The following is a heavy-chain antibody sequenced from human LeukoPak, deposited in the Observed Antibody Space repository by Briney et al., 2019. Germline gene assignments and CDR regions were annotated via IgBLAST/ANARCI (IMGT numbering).Heavy chain of an antibody. D-gene: IGHD3-10*01. CDR3: ARALLWFGEPCHIAY. V-gene: IGHV1-18*01. J-gene: IGHJ4*02. CDR1: GYTFTRYG. Sequence: ASVKVSYKASGYTFTRYGISWVRQAPGQGLEWMGWITAYNDNTNYARKLQGRVTMTTDTSTSTAYMELRSLRSDDTAVYYCARALLWFGEPCHIAYWGQGTLVTASS. CDR2: ITAYNDNT.